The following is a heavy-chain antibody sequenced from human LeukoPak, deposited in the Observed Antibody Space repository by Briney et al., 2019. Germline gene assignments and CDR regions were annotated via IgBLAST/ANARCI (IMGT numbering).Heavy chain of an antibody. Sequence: SETLSLTCTVSGGSISSYYWSWIRQPPGKGLEWIGYIYTSGSTNYNPSLKSRVTISVDTSKNQFSLKLSSVTAADTAGYYCARPSRPYYYYMDVWGKGTTVTVSS. CDR3: ARPSRPYYYYMDV. V-gene: IGHV4-4*09. J-gene: IGHJ6*03. CDR2: IYTSGST. CDR1: GGSISSYY.